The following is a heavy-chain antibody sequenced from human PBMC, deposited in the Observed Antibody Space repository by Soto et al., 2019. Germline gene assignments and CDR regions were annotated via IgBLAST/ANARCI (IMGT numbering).Heavy chain of an antibody. CDR3: ARDKDYYGSGSYFGNWFDP. CDR1: GGSISGYY. V-gene: IGHV4-59*01. CDR2: IYHSGST. J-gene: IGHJ5*02. D-gene: IGHD3-10*01. Sequence: SETLSLTCAVYGGSISGYYWNWIRQPPGTGLEWIGYIYHSGSTNYNPSLKSRVTISVDTSKNQFSLKLSSVTAADTAVYYCARDKDYYGSGSYFGNWFDPWGQGTLVTSPQ.